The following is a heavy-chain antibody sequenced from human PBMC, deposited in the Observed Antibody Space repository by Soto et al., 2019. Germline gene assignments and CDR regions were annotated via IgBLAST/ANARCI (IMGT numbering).Heavy chain of an antibody. J-gene: IGHJ5*02. CDR2: IYHSGST. D-gene: IGHD2-2*01. CDR1: GGSISSGGYS. CDR3: ARGQVVPAAIPDNWFDP. Sequence: SETLSLTCAVSGGSISSGGYSWSWIRQPPGKGLEWIGYIYHSGSTYYNPSLKSRVTISVDRSKNQFSLKLSSVTAADTAVYYCARGQVVPAAIPDNWFDPWGQGTLVTVSS. V-gene: IGHV4-30-2*01.